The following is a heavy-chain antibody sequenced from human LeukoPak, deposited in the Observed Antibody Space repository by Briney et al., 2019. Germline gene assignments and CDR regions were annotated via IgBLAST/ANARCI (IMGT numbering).Heavy chain of an antibody. CDR1: GYSISSGYY. V-gene: IGHV4-38-2*02. Sequence: TSETLSLTCTVSGYSISSGYYWGWIRQPPGKGLEWIGTIYYGGTTYYNPSLKSRVTMSVDTSKNQFSLKLTSVTAADTAVYFCAREVVTTGKVDYWGQGTLVTVSS. J-gene: IGHJ4*02. D-gene: IGHD2-21*02. CDR3: AREVVTTGKVDY. CDR2: IYYGGTT.